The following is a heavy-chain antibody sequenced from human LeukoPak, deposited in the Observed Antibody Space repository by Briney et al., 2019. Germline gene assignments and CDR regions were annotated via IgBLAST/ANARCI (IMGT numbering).Heavy chain of an antibody. CDR1: GFTFDDYA. D-gene: IGHD6-19*01. V-gene: IGHV3-9*01. CDR3: AKDSSVSSGWYEWFDP. Sequence: GGSLRLSCAASGFTFDDYAMHWVRQAPGKGLEWVSGISWNSGSIGYADSVKGRLTISRDNSKNTLYLQMNSLRAEDTAVYYCAKDSSVSSGWYEWFDPWGQGTLVTVSS. J-gene: IGHJ5*02. CDR2: ISWNSGSI.